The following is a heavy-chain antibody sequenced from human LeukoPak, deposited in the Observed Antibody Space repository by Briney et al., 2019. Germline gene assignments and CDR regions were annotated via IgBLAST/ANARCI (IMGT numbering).Heavy chain of an antibody. CDR3: ARVPESRRYFDWLPNYFDY. V-gene: IGHV1-69*05. J-gene: IGHJ4*02. CDR1: GDTFSSYA. Sequence: ASVKVSCKASGDTFSSYAITWVRQAPGQGLEWMGGIIPIFDTSNYAQKLQGRVTMTTDTSTSTAYMELRSLRSDDTAVYYCARVPESRRYFDWLPNYFDYWGQGTLVTVSS. CDR2: IIPIFDTS. D-gene: IGHD3-9*01.